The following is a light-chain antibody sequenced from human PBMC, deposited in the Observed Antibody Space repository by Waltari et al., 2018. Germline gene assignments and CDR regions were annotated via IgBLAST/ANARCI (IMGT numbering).Light chain of an antibody. J-gene: IGKJ4*01. CDR2: AGS. Sequence: ETVMTRSPATLSVSPGERVTLSCTASQAIADNLPWYQQSPGQPPRLLIYAGSTRATGVPARFGGGGYGTEFTLTVSSLQSEDFAVYYCQQYRHWPLAFGGGTKVEI. V-gene: IGKV3-15*01. CDR1: QAIADN. CDR3: QQYRHWPLA.